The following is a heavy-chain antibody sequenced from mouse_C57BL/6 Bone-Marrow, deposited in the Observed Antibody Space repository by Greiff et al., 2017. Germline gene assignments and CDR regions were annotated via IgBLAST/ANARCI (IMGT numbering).Heavy chain of an antibody. CDR3: TRDYSNYVYAMDY. CDR2: ISSGGDYI. J-gene: IGHJ4*01. CDR1: GFTFSSYA. D-gene: IGHD2-5*01. V-gene: IGHV5-9-1*02. Sequence: EVKLQESGEGLVKPGGSLKLSCAASGFTFSSYAMSWVRQTPEKRLEWVAYISSGGDYIYYADTVKGRFTISRDNARNTLYLQMSSLKSEDTAMYYCTRDYSNYVYAMDYWGQGTSVTVSS.